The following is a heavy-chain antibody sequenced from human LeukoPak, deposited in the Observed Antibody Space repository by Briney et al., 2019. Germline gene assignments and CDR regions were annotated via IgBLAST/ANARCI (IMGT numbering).Heavy chain of an antibody. D-gene: IGHD6-13*01. V-gene: IGHV3-48*01. CDR2: ISSSSSTI. CDR1: GFTFSSYT. J-gene: IGHJ6*02. Sequence: GGSLRLSCAASGFTFSSYTMNWVCQAPGKGLEWVSYISSSSSTIYYADSVKGRFTISRDNAKNSLYLQMNSLRAEDTAVYYCARDRGRAAADPDPTIYYYYGMDVWGQGTTVTVSS. CDR3: ARDRGRAAADPDPTIYYYYGMDV.